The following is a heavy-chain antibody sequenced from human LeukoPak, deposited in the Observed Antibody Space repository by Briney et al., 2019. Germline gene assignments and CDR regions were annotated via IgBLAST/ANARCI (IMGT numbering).Heavy chain of an antibody. Sequence: SETLSLTCTVSGGSICSYYWSWIRQPPGKGLEGIGYIYYSGSTNYNPSLKSRVTISVDTSKNQFSLKLSSVTAADTAVYYCAREGEYSSSSGYWFDPWGQGTLVTVSS. D-gene: IGHD6-6*01. CDR2: IYYSGST. CDR1: GGSICSYY. J-gene: IGHJ5*02. CDR3: AREGEYSSSSGYWFDP. V-gene: IGHV4-59*01.